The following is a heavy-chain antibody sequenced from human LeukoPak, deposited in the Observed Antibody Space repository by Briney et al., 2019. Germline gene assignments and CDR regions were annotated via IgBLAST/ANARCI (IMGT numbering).Heavy chain of an antibody. V-gene: IGHV4-34*01. D-gene: IGHD3-10*01. CDR2: INHSGST. CDR1: GGSFSGYY. Sequence: SETLSLTCAVYGGSFSGYYWSWIRQPPGKGLEWIGEINHSGSTNYNPSLKSRVTISVDTSKNQFSLKLSSVTAADTAVYYCASPPGGRYYYYYGMDVWGQGTTVTVSS. CDR3: ASPPGGRYYYYYGMDV. J-gene: IGHJ6*02.